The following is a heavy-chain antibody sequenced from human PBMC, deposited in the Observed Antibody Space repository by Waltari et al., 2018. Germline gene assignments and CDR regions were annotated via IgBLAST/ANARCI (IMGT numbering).Heavy chain of an antibody. J-gene: IGHJ4*02. V-gene: IGHV5-51*01. CDR2: IYAGDVET. CDR1: GYSFTSYW. D-gene: IGHD6-19*01. Sequence: EVQLVQSGAEVKKPGESLKISCKGSGYSFTSYWIGWVRQMPGKGLEWMGIIYAGDVETRYSPSFKGQVTSSADKAISTAYLQGSSLKASDTAMYYCARNTDPHSTYSSGWALGYWGQGTLVTVSS. CDR3: ARNTDPHSTYSSGWALGY.